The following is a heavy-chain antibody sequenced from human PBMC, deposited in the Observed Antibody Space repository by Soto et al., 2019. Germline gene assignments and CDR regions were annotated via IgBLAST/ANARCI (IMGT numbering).Heavy chain of an antibody. CDR1: GFTFSSYA. D-gene: IGHD2-8*02. Sequence: EVQLLESGGGLVQPGGSLRLSCAASGFTFSSYAMSWVRQAPGKGLDWVSAVSGSGGSTYDGDSVKGRFTINRDNFKNTLYMQMNSLRGEDTAVYYCARDSRWGWWGGRMSYYAGMDVWGQGTTVTVSS. J-gene: IGHJ6*02. CDR2: VSGSGGST. CDR3: ARDSRWGWWGGRMSYYAGMDV. V-gene: IGHV3-23*01.